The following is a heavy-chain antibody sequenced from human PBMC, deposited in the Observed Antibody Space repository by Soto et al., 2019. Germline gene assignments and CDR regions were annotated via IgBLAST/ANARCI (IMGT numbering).Heavy chain of an antibody. CDR3: ARGVRWYRPVIDY. Sequence: SETLSLTCAVYGGSFNDYYWSWIRQPPGKGLEWIGEINHSGSTNFNPSLKSRVTISVDTSKNQFSLKLSSVTAADTAVYYCARGVRWYRPVIDYWGQGTLVTVSS. V-gene: IGHV4-34*01. CDR2: INHSGST. D-gene: IGHD2-15*01. J-gene: IGHJ4*02. CDR1: GGSFNDYY.